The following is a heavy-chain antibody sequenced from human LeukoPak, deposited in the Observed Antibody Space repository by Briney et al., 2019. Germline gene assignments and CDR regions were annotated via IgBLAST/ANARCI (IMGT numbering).Heavy chain of an antibody. D-gene: IGHD3-10*01. CDR3: AKDMAAYYYASGNIDY. Sequence: GGSLRLSCAASGFTFDDYTMHWIRQAPGKGLEWVSLISWDGGSTYYADSVKGRFTISRDNSKNSLYLQMNSLRAEDTALYYCAKDMAAYYYASGNIDYWGQGTLVTVSS. J-gene: IGHJ4*02. CDR2: ISWDGGST. V-gene: IGHV3-43D*03. CDR1: GFTFDDYT.